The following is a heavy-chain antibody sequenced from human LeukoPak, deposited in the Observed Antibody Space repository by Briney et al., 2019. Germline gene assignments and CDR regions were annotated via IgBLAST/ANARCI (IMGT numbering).Heavy chain of an antibody. Sequence: SETLSLTCTVSGGSISSGGYYWSWIRQPPGKGLEWIGYIYHSGSTYYNPSLKSRVTISVDRSKNQFSLKLSSVTAADTAVYYCARVQQYEYSSPEKDAFDIWGQGTMVTVSS. CDR3: ARVQQYEYSSPEKDAFDI. CDR1: GGSISSGGYY. D-gene: IGHD6-6*01. J-gene: IGHJ3*02. CDR2: IYHSGST. V-gene: IGHV4-30-2*01.